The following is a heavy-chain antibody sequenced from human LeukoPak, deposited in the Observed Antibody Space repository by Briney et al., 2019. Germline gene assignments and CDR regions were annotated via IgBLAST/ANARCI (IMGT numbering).Heavy chain of an antibody. CDR3: ARSCSSTSCFDY. Sequence: GASVKVSCKASGYTFTGYYMHWVRQAPGQGLEWMGRINPNSGGTNYARKFQGRVTMTRDTSISTAYMELSRLRSDDTAVYYCARSCSSTSCFDYWGQGTLVTVSS. V-gene: IGHV1-2*06. J-gene: IGHJ4*02. CDR1: GYTFTGYY. CDR2: INPNSGGT. D-gene: IGHD2-2*01.